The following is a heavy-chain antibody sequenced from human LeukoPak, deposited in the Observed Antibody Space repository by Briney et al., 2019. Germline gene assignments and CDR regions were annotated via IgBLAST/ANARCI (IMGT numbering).Heavy chain of an antibody. CDR1: GYTFTSYD. CDR2: MNPNSGNT. D-gene: IGHD6-13*01. J-gene: IGHJ4*02. Sequence: ASVKVSCKASGYTFTSYDINWVRQATGQGLEWMGWMNPNSGNTGYAQKFQGRVTMTRNTSISTAYMELSSLRSEDTAVYYCAKSGGWQQDVHYDYWGQGTLVTVSS. CDR3: AKSGGWQQDVHYDY. V-gene: IGHV1-8*01.